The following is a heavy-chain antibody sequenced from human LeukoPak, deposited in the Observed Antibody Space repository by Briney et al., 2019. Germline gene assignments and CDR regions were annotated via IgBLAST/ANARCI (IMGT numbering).Heavy chain of an antibody. CDR3: ARIAAAGSEDYGMDV. D-gene: IGHD6-13*01. Sequence: KPGGSLRLSCAASGFTFSSYSMNWVRQAPGKGLEWVSSISSSGIYIYYADSLKGRFTISRDNVKNSLYLQMNSLRAEDTAVYYCARIAAAGSEDYGMDVWGQGTTVTVSS. V-gene: IGHV3-21*01. J-gene: IGHJ6*02. CDR1: GFTFSSYS. CDR2: ISSSGIYI.